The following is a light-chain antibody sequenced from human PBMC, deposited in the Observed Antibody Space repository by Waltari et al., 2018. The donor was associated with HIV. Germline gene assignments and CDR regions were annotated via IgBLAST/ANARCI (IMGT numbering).Light chain of an antibody. Sequence: NFMLTQPPSVSASPGKPVTISCTRTSGNIASYSVRWYQQRPDSAPTTVIYEDNKRPSGVPDRFSGSIDSSSNSASLTISGLKTEDEADYYCQSYYLTNVVFGGGTKLTVL. J-gene: IGLJ2*01. CDR2: EDN. CDR1: SGNIASYS. V-gene: IGLV6-57*04. CDR3: QSYYLTNVV.